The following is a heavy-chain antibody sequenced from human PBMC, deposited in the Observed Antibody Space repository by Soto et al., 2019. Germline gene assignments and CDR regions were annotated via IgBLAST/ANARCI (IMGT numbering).Heavy chain of an antibody. D-gene: IGHD3-10*01. CDR2: IYSGGST. V-gene: IGHV3-53*01. CDR3: ARDKGSGNYYGMDV. J-gene: IGHJ6*02. CDR1: GFTVSSNY. Sequence: EVQLVESGGGLIQPGGSLRLSCAASGFTVSSNYMSWVRQAPGKGLEWVSVIYSGGSTYYADSVKGRFTISRDNPKNTLYLQMNSLRAEDTAVYYCARDKGSGNYYGMDVWGQGTTVTVSS.